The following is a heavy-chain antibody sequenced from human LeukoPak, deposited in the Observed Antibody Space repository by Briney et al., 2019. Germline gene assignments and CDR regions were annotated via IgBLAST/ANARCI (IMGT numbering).Heavy chain of an antibody. CDR1: GGSISSYY. V-gene: IGHV4-59*12. Sequence: SETLSLTCTVSGGSISSYYWSWIRQPPGKGLEWIGCIYYSGSTNYNPSLKSRVTISVDTSKNQFSLKLSSVTAADTAVYYCARAQGAPADALDIWGQGTMVTVSS. CDR3: ARAQGAPADALDI. CDR2: IYYSGST. J-gene: IGHJ3*02.